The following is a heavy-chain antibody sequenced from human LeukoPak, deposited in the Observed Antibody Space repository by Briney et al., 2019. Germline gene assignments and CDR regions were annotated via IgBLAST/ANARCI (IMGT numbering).Heavy chain of an antibody. CDR3: ARDRRTTGASIPGFDY. CDR2: ISAYNDNT. D-gene: IGHD7-27*01. V-gene: IGHV1-18*01. CDR1: GYTFTSYG. J-gene: IGHJ4*02. Sequence: GASVKVSCKASGYTFTSYGISWVRQAPGQGPEWMGWISAYNDNTNCAQKFQGRVTMTTDTSMSTAYMELRSLRSDDTAVYYCARDRRTTGASIPGFDYWGQGTLVTVSS.